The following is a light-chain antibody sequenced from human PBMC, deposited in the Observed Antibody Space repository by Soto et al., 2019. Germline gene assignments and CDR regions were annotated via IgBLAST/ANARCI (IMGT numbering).Light chain of an antibody. CDR2: GVS. Sequence: QSALTQPASVSGSPGQSITISCTGTSSDVGGHNYVSWYQQHPGKAPKLMIYGVSNRPSGVSDRFSGSKSGNTASLTISGLQAEDEADYYCSSYTSSSILDVFGTGTKLTVL. CDR3: SSYTSSSILDV. J-gene: IGLJ1*01. CDR1: SSDVGGHNY. V-gene: IGLV2-14*01.